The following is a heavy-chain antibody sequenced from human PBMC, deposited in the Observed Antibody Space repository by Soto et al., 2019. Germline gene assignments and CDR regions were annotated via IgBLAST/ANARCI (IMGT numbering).Heavy chain of an antibody. Sequence: QVQLVQSGAEVKKPGASVKVSCKASGYTFTSYGISWVRQAPGQGLEWMGGISAYNGNTNYAQKLQGKATMTTDTSTSTAYMERGSLRSDDTAVYYCARDRGAYGMDVWGQGTTVTVSS. V-gene: IGHV1-18*01. J-gene: IGHJ6*02. CDR2: ISAYNGNT. CDR1: GYTFTSYG. CDR3: ARDRGAYGMDV.